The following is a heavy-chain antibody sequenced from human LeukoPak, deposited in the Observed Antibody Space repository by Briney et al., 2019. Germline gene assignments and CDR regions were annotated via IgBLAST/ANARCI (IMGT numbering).Heavy chain of an antibody. CDR3: ARDHALYSSSLVDY. V-gene: IGHV1-2*02. CDR2: INPNSGGT. Sequence: ASVKVSCKASGGTFSSYAISWVRQAPGQGLEWMGWINPNSGGTNYAQKFQGRVTMTRDTSISTAYMELSRLRSDDTAVYYCARDHALYSSSLVDYWGQGTLVTVSS. D-gene: IGHD6-6*01. CDR1: GGTFSSYA. J-gene: IGHJ4*02.